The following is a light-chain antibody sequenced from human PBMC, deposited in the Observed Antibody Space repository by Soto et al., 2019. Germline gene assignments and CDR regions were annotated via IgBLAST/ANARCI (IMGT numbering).Light chain of an antibody. CDR1: SSDVGGQNY. CDR2: AVT. J-gene: IGLJ1*01. CDR3: SSHAGNNNYV. V-gene: IGLV2-8*01. Sequence: QSVLTQPPSASGSPGQSVAISCTGTSSDVGGQNYVSWYQQHPGKAPKLIIYAVTERPSGVPDRFPGSKSGNTASLTVSGLQTEDEADYYCSSHAGNNNYVFGTGTKVTVL.